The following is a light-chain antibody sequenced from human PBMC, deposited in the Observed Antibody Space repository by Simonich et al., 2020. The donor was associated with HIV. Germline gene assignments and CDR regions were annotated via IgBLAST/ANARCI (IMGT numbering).Light chain of an antibody. CDR1: QSLLHSNGYTY. Sequence: DIVMTQSPLSLPVTPGEPASISCRSIQSLLHSNGYTYLDWYLQKPGQSPQLLVSLGSNRASGVPDRFSGSGSGTEYTLRISRVEAEDVGVYYCMQTLQTRTFGPGTKVDIK. CDR2: LGS. V-gene: IGKV2-28*01. CDR3: MQTLQTRT. J-gene: IGKJ3*01.